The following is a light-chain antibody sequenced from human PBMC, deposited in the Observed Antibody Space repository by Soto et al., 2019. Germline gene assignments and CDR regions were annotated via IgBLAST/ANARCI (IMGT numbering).Light chain of an antibody. CDR3: QQYGRSPPYS. Sequence: EIVLTQSPGTLSLSPGERATLSCTASQSVSSSYLAWYHQKPGQAPRLLIYGTSYRATGIPDRFSGSGSGTAFTITISRLEPEPFAVYFCQQYGRSPPYSFGQGNKLEIK. CDR1: QSVSSSY. V-gene: IGKV3-20*01. J-gene: IGKJ2*01. CDR2: GTS.